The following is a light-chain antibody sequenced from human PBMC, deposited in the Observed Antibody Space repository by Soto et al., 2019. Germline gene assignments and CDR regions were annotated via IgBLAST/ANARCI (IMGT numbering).Light chain of an antibody. CDR3: QQYGSSPPT. J-gene: IGKJ1*01. Sequence: EIVLTQSPGTLSLSPGERATLSCRASQSVSNNYLAWYQQKPGQAPRLLIYGASNRATGTPDRFSGSGSGTDFTLTINRLEPEDFALYYCQQYGSSPPTFGQGAKVDI. V-gene: IGKV3-20*01. CDR1: QSVSNNY. CDR2: GAS.